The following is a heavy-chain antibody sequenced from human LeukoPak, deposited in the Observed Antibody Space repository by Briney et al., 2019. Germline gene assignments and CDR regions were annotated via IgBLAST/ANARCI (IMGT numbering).Heavy chain of an antibody. CDR3: SRGAFLTPVY. CDR2: VYYVGST. J-gene: IGHJ4*02. Sequence: PSETRPLTCIVPGGSISSYYWSWIRQPPGQGLDWIGFVYYVGSTNSNPSLNNRVTISVDASKHQFSLLFTCVTAAGTAVYYCSRGAFLTPVYWGQGALVTVSS. D-gene: IGHD2/OR15-2a*01. V-gene: IGHV4-59*12. CDR1: GGSISSYY.